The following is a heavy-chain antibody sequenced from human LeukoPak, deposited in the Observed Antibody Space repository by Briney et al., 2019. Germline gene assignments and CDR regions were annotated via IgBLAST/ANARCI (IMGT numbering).Heavy chain of an antibody. J-gene: IGHJ4*02. V-gene: IGHV1-69*13. CDR1: GGTFSSYA. CDR2: IIPIFGTA. Sequence: SVKVSCKASGGTFSSYAISWVRQAPGQGLEWMGGIIPIFGTANYAQKFQGRVTITADESTSTAYMELRSLRSEDTAVYYCARDSYGDSTGGLDYWGQGTLVTVSS. D-gene: IGHD4-17*01. CDR3: ARDSYGDSTGGLDY.